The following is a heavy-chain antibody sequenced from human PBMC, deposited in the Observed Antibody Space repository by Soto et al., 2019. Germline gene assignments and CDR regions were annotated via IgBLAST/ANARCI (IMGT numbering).Heavy chain of an antibody. CDR1: GYTFTSYA. D-gene: IGHD1-26*01. V-gene: IGHV1-3*01. J-gene: IGHJ5*02. Sequence: GASVKVSCKASGYTFTSYAMHWVRQAPGQRLEWMGWINAGNGNTKYSQKFQGRVTIARDTSASTAYMELRSLRSDDTAVYYCARVNSGSFGWFDPWGQGTLVTVSS. CDR2: INAGNGNT. CDR3: ARVNSGSFGWFDP.